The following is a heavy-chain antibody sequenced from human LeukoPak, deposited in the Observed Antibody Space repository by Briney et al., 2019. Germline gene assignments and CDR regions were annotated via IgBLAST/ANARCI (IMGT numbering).Heavy chain of an antibody. D-gene: IGHD1-26*01. J-gene: IGHJ4*02. CDR3: ARDPTGPTSRWELLNRYFDY. CDR2: IDSSSATT. CDR1: GFTFSYYS. V-gene: IGHV3-48*01. Sequence: GGSLRLSCAASGFTFSYYSMTWVRKAPVKGLEWVSYIDSSSATTYYAASVKGRFIISRDNAKNSLFLQINSLRADDTAVYYCARDPTGPTSRWELLNRYFDYWGQGTLVTVSS.